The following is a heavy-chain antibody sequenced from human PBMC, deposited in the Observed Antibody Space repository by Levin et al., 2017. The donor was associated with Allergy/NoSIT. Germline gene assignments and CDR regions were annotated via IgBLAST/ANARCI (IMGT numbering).Heavy chain of an antibody. CDR3: ARGPDDGPARCYNMDV. D-gene: IGHD2-2*01. CDR2: IYYNGNT. J-gene: IGHJ6*03. CDR1: GGSINNYY. Sequence: SETLSLTCTVSGGSINNYYWNWIRRPPGKGLEWIGYIYYNGNTNYNPSLKSRVTISLDTSKNQVSLELSSVTAADTAVYYCARGPDDGPARCYNMDVWGKGTTVTVSS. V-gene: IGHV4-59*01.